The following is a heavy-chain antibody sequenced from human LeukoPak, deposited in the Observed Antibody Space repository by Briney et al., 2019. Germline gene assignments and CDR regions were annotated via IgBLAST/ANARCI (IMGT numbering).Heavy chain of an antibody. D-gene: IGHD1-26*01. J-gene: IGHJ4*02. CDR3: AKGGKWDVTPFDY. CDR2: ISGGGGST. V-gene: IGHV3-23*01. Sequence: GGSLRLSCAASGFTFTCYSMNWVRHAPGKGLEWVSTISGGGGSTYYADSVKGRFTISRDNSKNTLYLQVNSLRAEDTAVYYCAKGGKWDVTPFDYWGQGTLVTVSS. CDR1: GFTFTCYS.